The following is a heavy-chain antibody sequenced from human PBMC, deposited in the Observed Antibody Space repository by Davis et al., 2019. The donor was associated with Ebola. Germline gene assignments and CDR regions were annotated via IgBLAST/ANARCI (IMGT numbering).Heavy chain of an antibody. CDR2: INHSGRT. CDR3: ARARGYCWFDP. Sequence: SETLSLTCAVYGGSFSGYYWSWIRQPPGKGLEWIGEINHSGRTNYNPSLKSRVTISVDTSKNQFSLKLSSVTAADTAVYYCARARGYCWFDPWGQGTLVTVSS. J-gene: IGHJ5*02. CDR1: GGSFSGYY. D-gene: IGHD3-22*01. V-gene: IGHV4-34*01.